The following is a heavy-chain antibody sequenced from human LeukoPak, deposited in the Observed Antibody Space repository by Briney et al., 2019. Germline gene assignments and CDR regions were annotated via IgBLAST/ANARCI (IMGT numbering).Heavy chain of an antibody. V-gene: IGHV1-69*13. CDR1: GYTFTSYG. CDR3: ARGQPGAYCGGDCSIQG. CDR2: IIPIFGTA. Sequence: SVKVSCKASGYTFTSYGISWVRQAPGQGLEWMGGIIPIFGTANYAQKFQGRVTITADESTSTAYMELSSLRSEDTAVYYCARGQPGAYCGGDCSIQGWGQGTLVTVSS. D-gene: IGHD2-21*01. J-gene: IGHJ4*02.